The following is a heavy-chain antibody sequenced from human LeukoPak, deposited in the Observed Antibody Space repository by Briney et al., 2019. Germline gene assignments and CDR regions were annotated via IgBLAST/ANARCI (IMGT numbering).Heavy chain of an antibody. J-gene: IGHJ6*03. Sequence: SETLSLTCTVSGGSISSYYWSWIRQPPGKGLEWIGYIYYSGSTNYNPSLKSRVTISVDTSKNQFSLKLSSVTAADTAVYYCARDSSGWSPYYYYMDVWGKGTTVTVSS. V-gene: IGHV4-59*01. CDR1: GGSISSYY. CDR2: IYYSGST. D-gene: IGHD6-19*01. CDR3: ARDSSGWSPYYYYMDV.